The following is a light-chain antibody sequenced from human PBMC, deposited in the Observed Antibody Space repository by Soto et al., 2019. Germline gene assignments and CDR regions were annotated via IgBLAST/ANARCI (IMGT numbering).Light chain of an antibody. V-gene: IGLV2-14*01. Sequence: QSALTQPASVSGSPGQSITISCTGTSSDVGGYNYVSWYQQHPGKAPKLMIYDVDNWPSGVSNRFSGSKSGNTASLTISGLQAEDEADYYCSSYTSSSSLVVLGGGTKVTVL. CDR2: DVD. CDR1: SSDVGGYNY. J-gene: IGLJ2*01. CDR3: SSYTSSSSLVV.